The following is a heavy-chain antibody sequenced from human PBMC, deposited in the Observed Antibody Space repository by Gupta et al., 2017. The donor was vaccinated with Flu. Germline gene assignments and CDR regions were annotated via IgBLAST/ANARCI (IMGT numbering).Heavy chain of an antibody. CDR3: AKGDRGSGWTN. D-gene: IGHD6-19*01. CDR2: ISGSGATT. V-gene: IGHV3-23*01. J-gene: IGHJ4*02. Sequence: SWVRQAPGKGLEWVSAISGSGATTHYADSVKGRFSISRDNSKNTLYLQINSLRAEDTAVYYCAKGDRGSGWTNWGQGTLVTVSS.